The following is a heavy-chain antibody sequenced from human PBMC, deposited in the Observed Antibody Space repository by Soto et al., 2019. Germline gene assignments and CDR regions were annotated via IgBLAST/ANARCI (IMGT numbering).Heavy chain of an antibody. CDR2: IRGNAYGGTT. D-gene: IGHD6-13*01. V-gene: IGHV3-49*04. J-gene: IGHJ4*02. Sequence: EVQLVASGGGLVQPGRSLRLSGTASGFNFGGYAMSWVRQAPGQGLEWVGSIRGNAYGGTTEYAASVRDRFTISRDDSKSTAYRQINSLQTADTAVYHCSRYRVAADMSYIDYWGQGTLVTVSS. CDR3: SRYRVAADMSYIDY. CDR1: GFNFGGYA.